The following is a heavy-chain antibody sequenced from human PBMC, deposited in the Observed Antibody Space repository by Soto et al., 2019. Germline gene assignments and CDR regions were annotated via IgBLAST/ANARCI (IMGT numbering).Heavy chain of an antibody. D-gene: IGHD3-22*01. CDR1: GGTFSSYA. V-gene: IGHV1-69*01. CDR2: IIPIFGTA. Sequence: QVQLVQSGAEVKKPGSSVKVSCKASGGTFSSYAISWVRQAPGQGLEWMGGIIPIFGTANYAQKFQGRVTITADESTSTAYMELSSLRSEDTAVYYCARAGGLDDYYDSSGYYYFDYWGQGTLFTVSS. CDR3: ARAGGLDDYYDSSGYYYFDY. J-gene: IGHJ4*02.